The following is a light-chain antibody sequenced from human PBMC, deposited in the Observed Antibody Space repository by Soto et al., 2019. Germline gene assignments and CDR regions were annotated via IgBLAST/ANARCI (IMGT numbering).Light chain of an antibody. J-gene: IGKJ5*01. Sequence: DIVLTQSPGTLSVSPGEGVTLSCRASQTVPSRIAWYQQKPGQAPRLLIYDASNRATGIPARFSGSGSGTDFTLTISSLEPEDFAVYYCQQRSNWPPITFGQGTRLEIK. CDR1: QTVPSR. V-gene: IGKV3-11*01. CDR3: QQRSNWPPIT. CDR2: DAS.